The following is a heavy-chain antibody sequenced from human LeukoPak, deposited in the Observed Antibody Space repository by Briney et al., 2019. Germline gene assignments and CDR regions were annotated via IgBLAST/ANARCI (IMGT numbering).Heavy chain of an antibody. J-gene: IGHJ6*03. V-gene: IGHV1-2*02. CDR3: AREVYGSGSYYGYYYYYYYMDV. Sequence: ASVKVSCKASGYTFTGYYMHWVRQAPGQGLEWMGWINPNSGGTNYAQKFQGRATMTRDTSISTAYMELSRLRSDDTAVYYCAREVYGSGSYYGYYYYYYYMDVWGKGTTVTVSS. CDR2: INPNSGGT. CDR1: GYTFTGYY. D-gene: IGHD3-10*01.